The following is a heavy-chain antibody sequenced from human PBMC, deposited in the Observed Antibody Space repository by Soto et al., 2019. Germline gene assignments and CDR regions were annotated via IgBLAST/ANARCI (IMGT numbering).Heavy chain of an antibody. CDR3: ARSYYDSTGFAVDP. CDR1: GSSVSDGY. CDR2: MYFGGSF. J-gene: IGHJ5*02. D-gene: IGHD3-22*01. V-gene: IGHV4-59*02. Sequence: SETLSLTCTFTGSSVSDGYWSWIRQPPGKGLEWIGFMYFGGSFNYNPSLTSRVTLSVETSKNQLSMKVTSVTAADTAVYYCARSYYDSTGFAVDPWGQGTLVTVS.